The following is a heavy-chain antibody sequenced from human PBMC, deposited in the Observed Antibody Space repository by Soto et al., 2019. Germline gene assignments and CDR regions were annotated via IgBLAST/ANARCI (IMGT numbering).Heavy chain of an antibody. CDR1: GFTFSSYA. V-gene: IGHV3-23*01. CDR3: AKRRITFGGVIPHPFDY. J-gene: IGHJ4*02. D-gene: IGHD3-16*01. CDR2: ISGSGGST. Sequence: EVQLLESGGGLVQPGGSLRLSCAASGFTFSSYAMSWVRQAPGKGLEWVSAISGSGGSTYYADSVKGGFTISRDNSKNTLYLQMNSLRAEDTAVYYCAKRRITFGGVIPHPFDYWGQGTLVTVSS.